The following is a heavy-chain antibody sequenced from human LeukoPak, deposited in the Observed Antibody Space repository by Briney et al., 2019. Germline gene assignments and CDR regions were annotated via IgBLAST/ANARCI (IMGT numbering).Heavy chain of an antibody. D-gene: IGHD6-13*01. CDR1: GYSFTSYS. CDR3: ARHQSGRIAAALDY. CDR2: IYPGDSDT. Sequence: GESLKISCKGSGYSFTSYSIGWVRQIPGKGLEWMGIIYPGDSDTRYSPSFQGQVTISADKSISTAYLQWSSLNASDTAMYYCARHQSGRIAAALDYWGQGTLVTVSS. J-gene: IGHJ4*02. V-gene: IGHV5-51*01.